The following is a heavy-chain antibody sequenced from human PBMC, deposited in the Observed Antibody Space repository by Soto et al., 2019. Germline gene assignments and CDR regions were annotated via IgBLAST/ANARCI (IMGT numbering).Heavy chain of an antibody. V-gene: IGHV1-46*01. CDR1: GYTFTSYY. D-gene: IGHD2-2*01. Sequence: ASVKVSCKASGYTFTSYYMHWVRQAPGQGLEWMGIINPSGGSTSYAQKFQGRVTMTRDTSTSTVYMELSSLRSEDTAVYYCARGYCISTSCSERYYYYGMDVWGQGTTVTVSS. CDR3: ARGYCISTSCSERYYYYGMDV. CDR2: INPSGGST. J-gene: IGHJ6*02.